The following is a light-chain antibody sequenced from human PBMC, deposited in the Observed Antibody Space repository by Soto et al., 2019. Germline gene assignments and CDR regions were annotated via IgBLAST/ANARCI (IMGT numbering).Light chain of an antibody. V-gene: IGLV2-14*03. CDR1: SSDVGGYNY. Sequence: QSALTQPASVSGSPGQSITISCTGTSSDVGGYNYVSWYQHHPGKAPKLIIYDVTNRPSGVSNPFSGSKSGNKASLTISGLQPEDEADYYCSSYTTSNTRQIVFGTGTKVTVL. J-gene: IGLJ1*01. CDR3: SSYTTSNTRQIV. CDR2: DVT.